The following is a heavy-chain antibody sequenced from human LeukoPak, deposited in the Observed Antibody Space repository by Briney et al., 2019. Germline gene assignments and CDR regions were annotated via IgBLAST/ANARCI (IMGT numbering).Heavy chain of an antibody. CDR3: ARDTGDYYDSSGHYDY. CDR2: ISSSSSYI. Sequence: PGGSLRLSCAASGFTFSSYSMNCVRQAPGKGLEWVSSISSSSSYIYYADSEKGRFTISRDNAKNSLYLQMNSLRAEDTAVYYCARDTGDYYDSSGHYDYWGQGTLVTVSS. D-gene: IGHD3-22*01. J-gene: IGHJ4*02. V-gene: IGHV3-21*01. CDR1: GFTFSSYS.